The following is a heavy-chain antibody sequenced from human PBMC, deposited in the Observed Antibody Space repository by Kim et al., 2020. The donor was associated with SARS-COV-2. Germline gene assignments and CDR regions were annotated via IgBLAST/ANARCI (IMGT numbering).Heavy chain of an antibody. V-gene: IGHV3-21*01. CDR1: GFTFSSYS. Sequence: GGSLRLSCAASGFTFSSYSMNWVRPAPGKGLEWVSSISSSSSYIYYADSVKGRFTISRDNAKNSLYLQMNSLRAEDTAVYYCARYSSSSLASYYYGMDVWGQGTTVTVSS. D-gene: IGHD6-6*01. CDR3: ARYSSSSLASYYYGMDV. J-gene: IGHJ6*02. CDR2: ISSSSSYI.